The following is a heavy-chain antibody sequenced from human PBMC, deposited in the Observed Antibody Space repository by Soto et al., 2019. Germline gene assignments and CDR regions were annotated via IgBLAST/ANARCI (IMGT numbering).Heavy chain of an antibody. CDR1: GFDFGDYY. J-gene: IGHJ4*02. Sequence: VGSLRLSCTASGFDFGDYYMSWIRQAPGKGLEWVSYIDSDDGTTYYTDSVKGRFTISRDNAKNSLYLQMNSLRVEDTALYYCVRPYYSSSWFPFDRWGQGTLVTVSS. CDR3: VRPYYSSSWFPFDR. V-gene: IGHV3-11*01. D-gene: IGHD6-13*01. CDR2: IDSDDGTT.